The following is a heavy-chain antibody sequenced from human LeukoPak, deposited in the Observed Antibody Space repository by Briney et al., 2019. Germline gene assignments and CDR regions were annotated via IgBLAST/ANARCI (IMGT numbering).Heavy chain of an antibody. V-gene: IGHV3-72*01. CDR3: TRVRHGDYFDY. J-gene: IGHJ4*02. CDR2: VRNKPNGYTT. Sequence: GGSLRLSCAASGFSISDHYMDWVRQAAGKGLEWVGRVRNKPNGYTTNYGTSVKGRFTISRDDSKNSLYLQMNSLTSEDTAVYYCTRVRHGDYFDYWGQGTLVSVSS. D-gene: IGHD4-17*01. CDR1: GFSISDHY.